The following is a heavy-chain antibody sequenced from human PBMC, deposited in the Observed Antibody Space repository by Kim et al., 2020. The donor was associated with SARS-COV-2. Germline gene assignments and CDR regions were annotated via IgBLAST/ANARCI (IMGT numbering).Heavy chain of an antibody. Sequence: SETLSLTCSVSGGSLRSGFYWGWIRQFPGEGLEWIGALYYSGSTYYSRTFRSRITTSADTSNNHFTLTLYSVTAADTAVYYCARIMTLVGISPGLFDTWGRGIPVTVSS. CDR1: GGSLRSGFY. V-gene: IGHV4-39*06. CDR3: ARIMTLVGISPGLFDT. J-gene: IGHJ5*02. CDR2: LYYSGST. D-gene: IGHD2-8*02.